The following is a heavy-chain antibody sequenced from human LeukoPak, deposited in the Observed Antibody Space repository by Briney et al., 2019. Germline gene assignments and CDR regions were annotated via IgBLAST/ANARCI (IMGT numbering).Heavy chain of an antibody. CDR2: MNPNSGNT. D-gene: IGHD4-17*01. J-gene: IGHJ4*02. CDR3: ARGSRHTTVTTIFDD. CDR1: VYTFTSYD. Sequence: GASVKVSCKASVYTFTSYDINWVRQATGQGLEWMGWMNPNSGNTGYAQKFQGRVTMTRNTSISTAYMELSSLGSEDTAVYYCARGSRHTTVTTIFDDWGQRTLVTVSS. V-gene: IGHV1-8*01.